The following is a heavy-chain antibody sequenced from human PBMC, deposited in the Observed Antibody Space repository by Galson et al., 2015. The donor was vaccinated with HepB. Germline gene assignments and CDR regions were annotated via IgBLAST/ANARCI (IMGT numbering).Heavy chain of an antibody. Sequence: SLRLSCAASGFTFSDYYMSWIRQAPGKGLEWVSYISSSSSYTNYADSVKGRFTISRDNAKNSLYLQMNSLRAEDTAVYYCARGSMTTVTTSIPLDYWGQGTLVTVSS. CDR1: GFTFSDYY. CDR3: ARGSMTTVTTSIPLDY. D-gene: IGHD4-17*01. CDR2: ISSSSSYT. J-gene: IGHJ4*02. V-gene: IGHV3-11*05.